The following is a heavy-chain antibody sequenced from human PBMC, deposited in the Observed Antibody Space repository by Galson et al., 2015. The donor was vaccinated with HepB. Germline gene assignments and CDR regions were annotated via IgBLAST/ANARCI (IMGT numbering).Heavy chain of an antibody. V-gene: IGHV3-48*03. CDR1: GFTFSSYE. Sequence: SLRLSCAASGFTFSSYEMNWVRQAPGKGLEWVSYISSSGSTIYYADSVKGRFTISRDNAKNSLYLQMNSLRAEDTAVYYCARVHIVVVTAIPTGAFDIWGQGTMVTVSS. D-gene: IGHD2-21*02. CDR3: ARVHIVVVTAIPTGAFDI. CDR2: ISSSGSTI. J-gene: IGHJ3*02.